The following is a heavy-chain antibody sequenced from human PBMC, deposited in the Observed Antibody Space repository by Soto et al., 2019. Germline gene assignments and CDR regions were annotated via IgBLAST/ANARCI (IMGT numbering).Heavy chain of an antibody. CDR1: GFPLSSHA. J-gene: IGHJ5*02. CDR3: ARDLRSVWFGELLYSWFDP. D-gene: IGHD3-10*01. V-gene: IGHV3-23*01. CDR2: ISGSGGST. Sequence: PGGALRLSFAASGFPLSSHAMSWVRPAPGKGVGWVSAISGSGGSTYYADSVKGRFTISRDNSKNTLYLQMNSLRAEDTAVYYCARDLRSVWFGELLYSWFDPWGQGTLVTVSS.